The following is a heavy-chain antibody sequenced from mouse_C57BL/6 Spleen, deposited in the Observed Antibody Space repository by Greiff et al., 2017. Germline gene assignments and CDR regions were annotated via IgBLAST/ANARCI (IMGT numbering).Heavy chain of an antibody. D-gene: IGHD1-1*01. V-gene: IGHV5-6*01. J-gene: IGHJ2*01. CDR3: ARQGVVGTSSYYFDY. CDR2: ISSGGSYT. CDR1: GFTFSSYG. Sequence: EVKVVESGGDLVKPGGSLKLSCAASGFTFSSYGMSWVRQTPDKRLEWVATISSGGSYTYYPDSVKGRFTISRDNAKNTLYLQMSSLKSEDTAMYYCARQGVVGTSSYYFDYWGQGTTLTVSS.